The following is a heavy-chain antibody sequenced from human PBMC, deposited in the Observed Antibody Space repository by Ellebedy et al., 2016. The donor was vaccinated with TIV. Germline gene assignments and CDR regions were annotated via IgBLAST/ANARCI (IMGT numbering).Heavy chain of an antibody. Sequence: MPGGSLRLSCSVSGASISEYCWSWIRQPAGKGLEWIGQMCTGGTTTYTPSLKSRVNMSVDTSTSHFSLKLTAVTAADTAVYHCVRDGRWFHPWGRGTLVIVSS. V-gene: IGHV4-4*07. CDR1: GASISEYC. CDR2: MCTGGTT. J-gene: IGHJ5*02. CDR3: VRDGRWFHP.